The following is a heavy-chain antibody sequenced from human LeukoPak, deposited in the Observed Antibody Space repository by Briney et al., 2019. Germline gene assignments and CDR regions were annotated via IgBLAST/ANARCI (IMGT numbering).Heavy chain of an antibody. Sequence: PGGSLRLSCAASGFTFSSYWMHWVRQAPGKGLVWVSRINGDGSSTIYADSVKGRFTISRDNAKNTLYLQMNGLRVDDTAVYYCSSTATAALWGQGTLVTVSS. J-gene: IGHJ4*02. V-gene: IGHV3-74*01. CDR3: SSTATAAL. CDR2: INGDGSST. CDR1: GFTFSSYW. D-gene: IGHD2-21*02.